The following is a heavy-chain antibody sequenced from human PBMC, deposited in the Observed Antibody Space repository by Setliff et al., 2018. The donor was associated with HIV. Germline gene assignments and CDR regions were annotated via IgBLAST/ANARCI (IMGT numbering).Heavy chain of an antibody. CDR1: GYTFTGYY. D-gene: IGHD6-19*01. CDR2: IIPIFGTT. V-gene: IGHV1-69*05. CDR3: ARNPRIAVAGTDYYYYMDV. J-gene: IGHJ6*03. Sequence: SVKVSCKASGYTFTGYYMHWVRQAPGQGLEWMGGIIPIFGTTNYAQKFQGRVTITTDESTTTVYMELSSLRSEDTAVYYCARNPRIAVAGTDYYYYMDVWGKGTTVTVSS.